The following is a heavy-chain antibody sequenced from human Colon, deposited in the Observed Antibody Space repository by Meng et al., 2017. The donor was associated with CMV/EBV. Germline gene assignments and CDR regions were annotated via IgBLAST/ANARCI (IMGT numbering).Heavy chain of an antibody. CDR2: ANADGSST. D-gene: IGHD1-1*01. V-gene: IGHV3-74*01. CDR3: ATWTLISQVNYYFDY. CDR1: GLNFSGYW. J-gene: IGHJ4*02. Sequence: GESLKISCAASGLNFSGYWMHWVRQVPGKGLEWVSRANADGSSTIYADSVKGRFTISRDNAKNTLYLQMNSLRAEDTAVYYCATWTLISQVNYYFDYWGQGTLVTVSS.